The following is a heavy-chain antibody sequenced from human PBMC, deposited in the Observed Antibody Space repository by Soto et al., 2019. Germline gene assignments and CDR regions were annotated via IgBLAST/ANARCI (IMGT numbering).Heavy chain of an antibody. CDR1: GGSISSGGYY. V-gene: IGHV4-31*03. Sequence: SETLSLTCTVSGGSISSGGYYWSWIRQHPGKGLEWIGYIYYSGSTYYNPSLKSRVTISVDTSKNQFSLKLSSVTAADTAVYYCAREEYGSSWYRGSGWFDPWGQGTLVTVS. D-gene: IGHD6-13*01. J-gene: IGHJ5*02. CDR2: IYYSGST. CDR3: AREEYGSSWYRGSGWFDP.